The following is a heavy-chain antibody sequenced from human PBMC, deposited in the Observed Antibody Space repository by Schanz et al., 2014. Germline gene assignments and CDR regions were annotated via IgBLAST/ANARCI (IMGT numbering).Heavy chain of an antibody. CDR1: GYTFTTYY. J-gene: IGHJ3*02. CDR2: INPSGGST. Sequence: QVQLLQSGAEAKKPGASMKVSCKASGYTFTTYYMLWVRQAPGQGLEWMGIINPSGGSTRYGQKFQGRITVTTDTSTSTAYMELRSLRSDDTALYYCTRGGYSYALSAFDIWGQGTMVTVSS. V-gene: IGHV1-46*01. D-gene: IGHD5-18*01. CDR3: TRGGYSYALSAFDI.